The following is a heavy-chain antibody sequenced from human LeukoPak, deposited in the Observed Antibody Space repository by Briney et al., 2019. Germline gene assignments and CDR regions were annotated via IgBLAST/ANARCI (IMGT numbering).Heavy chain of an antibody. J-gene: IGHJ4*02. CDR2: ISGSGGYT. V-gene: IGHV3-23*01. CDR3: AKDGRGAVVVTAMPFDY. D-gene: IGHD2-21*02. CDR1: GFTFNSHNQA. Sequence: GGSLRLSCAASGFTFNSHNQAMSWVRQAPGKGLERVSSISGSGGYTNYADSVMGRFAISRDNSKNTLYLQMSSLRAEDTAVYYCAKDGRGAVVVTAMPFDYWGQGTLVTVSS.